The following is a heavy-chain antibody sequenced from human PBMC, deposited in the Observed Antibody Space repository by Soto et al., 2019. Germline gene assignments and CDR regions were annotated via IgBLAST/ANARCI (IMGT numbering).Heavy chain of an antibody. J-gene: IGHJ5*02. CDR3: ARESRFLEWLSLNWFDP. CDR2: ISSSSSTI. D-gene: IGHD3-3*01. V-gene: IGHV3-48*02. CDR1: GFTFSSYS. Sequence: EVQLVESGGGLVQPGGSLRLSCAASGFTFSSYSMNWVRQAPGKGLEWVSYISSSSSTIYYADSVKGRFTISRDNAKNSLYLQMKSLRDEATAVYYCARESRFLEWLSLNWFDPWGQGTLVTVSS.